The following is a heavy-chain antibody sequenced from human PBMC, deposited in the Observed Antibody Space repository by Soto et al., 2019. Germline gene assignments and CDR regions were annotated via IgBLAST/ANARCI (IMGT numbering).Heavy chain of an antibody. J-gene: IGHJ6*02. V-gene: IGHV1-18*01. D-gene: IGHD3-10*01. Sequence: ASVKVSCKASGYTFTSYGISWVRQAPGQGIEWMGGISAYNGNTNYAQKLQGRVTMTTDTSTSTAYVELRSLRSDDTAVYYFSRITMVRGRGFYGMDVWGQGTTVTVSS. CDR2: ISAYNGNT. CDR1: GYTFTSYG. CDR3: SRITMVRGRGFYGMDV.